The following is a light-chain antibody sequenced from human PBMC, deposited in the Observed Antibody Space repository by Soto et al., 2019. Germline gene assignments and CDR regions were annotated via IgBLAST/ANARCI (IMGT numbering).Light chain of an antibody. V-gene: IGKV1-8*01. CDR1: QGISSY. CDR3: QQYYSYPRT. Sequence: AIRMTQSPSSFSASTGDRVTITCRASQGISSYLAWYHQKPVKAHKLLIYAASTLQSGVPSRVSGSGFGTDFTLIFSFLLSDDFATDYCQQYYSYPRTFGQGTKVDIK. CDR2: AAS. J-gene: IGKJ1*01.